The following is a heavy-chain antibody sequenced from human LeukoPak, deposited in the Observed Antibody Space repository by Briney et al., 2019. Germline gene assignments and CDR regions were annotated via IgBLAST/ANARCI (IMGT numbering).Heavy chain of an antibody. J-gene: IGHJ2*01. CDR3: AKRPQATRYFDL. V-gene: IGHV3-23*01. Sequence: GGSLRLSCAASGFTFSSYWMHWVRQAPGKGLVWVSAISGSGGSTYYADSVKGRFTISRDNSKNTLYLQMNSLRAEDTAVYYCAKRPQATRYFDLWGRGTLVTVSS. CDR2: ISGSGGST. CDR1: GFTFSSYW.